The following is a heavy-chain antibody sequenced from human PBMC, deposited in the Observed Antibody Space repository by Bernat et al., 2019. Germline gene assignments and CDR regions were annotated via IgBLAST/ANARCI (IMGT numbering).Heavy chain of an antibody. V-gene: IGHV3-7*01. Sequence: EMQLVESGGGLVQPGGSLRLSCTASGFTFGSYWMHWVRQAPGKGLEWVANIRQDGSEKYYVDSVNGRFTISRDNAKNSLYLNMNSLRADDAAVYYCGKDRAIIPRSYYYDMDVWGQGTTVTVSS. D-gene: IGHD3-3*01. CDR1: GFTFGSYW. CDR2: IRQDGSEK. J-gene: IGHJ6*02. CDR3: GKDRAIIPRSYYYDMDV.